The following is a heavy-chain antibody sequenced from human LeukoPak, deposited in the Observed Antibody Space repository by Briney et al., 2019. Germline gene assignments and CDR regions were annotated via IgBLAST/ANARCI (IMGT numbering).Heavy chain of an antibody. J-gene: IGHJ4*02. Sequence: GGSLRLSCAASGFTFSIYSMKWVRQAPGKGLEWVGRIKSKTDGGTTDYAAPVKGRFTISRDDSKNTLYLQMNSLKTEDTAVYYCTTDSVAVAGNWGQGTLVTVSS. CDR3: TTDSVAVAGN. D-gene: IGHD6-19*01. CDR2: IKSKTDGGTT. CDR1: GFTFSIYS. V-gene: IGHV3-15*01.